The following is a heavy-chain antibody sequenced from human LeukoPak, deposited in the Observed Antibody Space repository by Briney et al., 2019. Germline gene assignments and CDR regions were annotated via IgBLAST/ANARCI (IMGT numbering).Heavy chain of an antibody. J-gene: IGHJ4*02. V-gene: IGHV3-7*01. D-gene: IGHD3-16*02. CDR1: GFTFSSYW. CDR3: ARAETTFGGVIAFDY. CDR2: IKQDGSEK. Sequence: GGSLRLSCAASGFTFSSYWMSWVRHAPGKGLEWVANIKQDGSEKYYVDSVKGRFTISRDNAKNSLYLQMNSLRAEDTAVYYCARAETTFGGVIAFDYWGQGTLVTVSS.